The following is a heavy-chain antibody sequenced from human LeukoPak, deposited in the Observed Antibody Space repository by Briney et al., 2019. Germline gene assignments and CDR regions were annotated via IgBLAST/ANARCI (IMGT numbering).Heavy chain of an antibody. CDR3: ARKNYGDRHPYDY. J-gene: IGHJ4*02. Sequence: KFQGRVTFTRDTSASIAYMELSSLTSEDTAIYYCARKNYGDRHPYDYWGQGTLVTVSS. V-gene: IGHV1-3*01. D-gene: IGHD2-21*02.